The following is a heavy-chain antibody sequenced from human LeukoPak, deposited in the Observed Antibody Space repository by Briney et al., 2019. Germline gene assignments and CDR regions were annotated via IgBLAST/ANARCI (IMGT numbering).Heavy chain of an antibody. CDR3: AMENWFDP. Sequence: GASVKVSCKASGYTFTSYAMHWVRQAPGQRLEWMGWINAGNGNTKHSQKFQGRVTITRDTSASTAYMELSSLRSEDTAVYYCAMENWFDPWGQGTLVTVSS. CDR1: GYTFTSYA. V-gene: IGHV1-3*01. CDR2: INAGNGNT. J-gene: IGHJ5*02. D-gene: IGHD3-3*01.